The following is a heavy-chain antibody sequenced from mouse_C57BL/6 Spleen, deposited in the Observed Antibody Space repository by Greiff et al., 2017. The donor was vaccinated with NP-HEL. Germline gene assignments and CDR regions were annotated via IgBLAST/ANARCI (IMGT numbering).Heavy chain of an antibody. CDR1: GYTFTSYW. J-gene: IGHJ1*03. D-gene: IGHD1-1*01. Sequence: QVQLQQPGAELVKPGASVKLSCKASGYTFTSYWMHWVKQRPGQGLEWIGMIHPNSGSTNYNEKFKSKATLTVDKSSSTAYMQLSSLTSEDSAVYYCATPITTVVADWYFDVWGTGTTVTVSS. CDR2: IHPNSGST. CDR3: ATPITTVVADWYFDV. V-gene: IGHV1-64*01.